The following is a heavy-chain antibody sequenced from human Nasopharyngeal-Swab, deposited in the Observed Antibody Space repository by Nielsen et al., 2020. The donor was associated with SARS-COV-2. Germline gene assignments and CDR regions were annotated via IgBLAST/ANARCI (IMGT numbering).Heavy chain of an antibody. D-gene: IGHD3-9*01. Sequence: SGPTGKPTQTLTLTCTFSGFSLSTSGGGVGWIRQPPGKALEWLALIYWDDDKRYSPSLKSRLTITKDTSKNQVVLTMTNMDPVDTATYYCARQGDYDILTGYGYWGQGTLVTVSS. CDR3: ARQGDYDILTGYGY. CDR2: IYWDDDK. V-gene: IGHV2-5*02. CDR1: GFSLSTSGGG. J-gene: IGHJ4*02.